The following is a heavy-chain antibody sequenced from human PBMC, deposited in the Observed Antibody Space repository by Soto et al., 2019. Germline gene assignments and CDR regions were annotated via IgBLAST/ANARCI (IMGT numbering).Heavy chain of an antibody. J-gene: IGHJ4*02. V-gene: IGHV4-59*01. Sequence: SETLSLTCTVSGGSISSYYWSWIRQPPGKGLEWIGYIYYSGSTNYNPSLKSRVTISVDTSKNQFSLKLSSVTAADTAVYYCARVSIVGATTFDYWGQGTLVTVSS. CDR3: ARVSIVGATTFDY. D-gene: IGHD1-26*01. CDR2: IYYSGST. CDR1: GGSISSYY.